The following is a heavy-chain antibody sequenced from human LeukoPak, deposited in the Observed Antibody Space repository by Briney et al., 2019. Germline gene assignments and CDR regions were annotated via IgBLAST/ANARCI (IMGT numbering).Heavy chain of an antibody. CDR2: ISGSGGST. Sequence: PGGSLRLSCAACGFTFTSYAMSWVRQAPGKGLEWVSSISGSGGSTFYVDSVKGRFTISRDNTKNTLYLQMNSLRAEDTALYYCAKDPQRGSPYYFDYWGQGTLVTVSS. CDR1: GFTFTSYA. CDR3: AKDPQRGSPYYFDY. J-gene: IGHJ4*02. D-gene: IGHD1-26*01. V-gene: IGHV3-23*01.